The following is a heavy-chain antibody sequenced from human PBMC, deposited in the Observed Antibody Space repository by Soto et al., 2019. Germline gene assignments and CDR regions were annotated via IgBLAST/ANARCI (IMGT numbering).Heavy chain of an antibody. CDR3: AKSQSSLYHMDV. J-gene: IGHJ6*03. CDR1: GFIFNNYA. CDR2: FGGSGGT. V-gene: IGHV3-23*01. Sequence: EVQVLESGGGLVQPGGSLRLSCVGSGFIFNNYAMAWVRQAPGKGLEWVSGFGGSGGTYYADSVKGRYTISRDNSKNTLYLQMSSLRVEDTAVYYCAKSQSSLYHMDVWGKGTAVTVSS.